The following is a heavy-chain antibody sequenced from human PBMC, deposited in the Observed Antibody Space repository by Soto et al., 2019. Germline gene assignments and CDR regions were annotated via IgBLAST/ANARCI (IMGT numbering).Heavy chain of an antibody. V-gene: IGHV3-30*03. Sequence: QVQLVESGGRVDQPGRSLRLSCAASGFTFSSYGMHWVRQAPGKGLEWVAVISYGGSNKYYADSVKGRFTISRDNSKNTLYLQMNSLRAEDTAVYYCAPWFGAFDYWGQGTLVTVSS. CDR3: APWFGAFDY. CDR2: ISYGGSNK. CDR1: GFTFSSYG. D-gene: IGHD3-10*01. J-gene: IGHJ4*02.